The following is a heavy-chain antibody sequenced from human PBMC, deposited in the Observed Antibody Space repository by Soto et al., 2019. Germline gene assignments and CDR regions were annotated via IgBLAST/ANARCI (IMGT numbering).Heavy chain of an antibody. CDR3: ARDRATVTYEWNYMDV. J-gene: IGHJ6*03. V-gene: IGHV3-33*01. CDR2: IWYDGSNK. CDR1: GFTFSSYG. Sequence: GGSLRLSCAASGFTFSSYGMHWVRQAPGKGLEWVAVIWYDGSNKYYADSVKGRFTISRDNSKNTLYLQMNSLRAEDTAVYYCARDRATVTYEWNYMDVWGKGTTVTVSS. D-gene: IGHD4-4*01.